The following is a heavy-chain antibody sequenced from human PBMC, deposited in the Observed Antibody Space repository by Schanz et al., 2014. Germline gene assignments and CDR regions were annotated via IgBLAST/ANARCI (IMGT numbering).Heavy chain of an antibody. CDR1: GFTFSKYW. CDR3: AREGERKGMLPYYFDY. J-gene: IGHJ4*02. V-gene: IGHV3-7*01. CDR2: IKEDGSEK. Sequence: EVQLVESGGGLVQPGGSLRLSCAASGFTFSKYWMTWVRQAPGKGLEWVANIKEDGSEKDYVDSVKGRFTISRDNSKNSLYLQMDSLRDEDTAVYYCAREGERKGMLPYYFDYWGQGALVTVSS. D-gene: IGHD3-10*01.